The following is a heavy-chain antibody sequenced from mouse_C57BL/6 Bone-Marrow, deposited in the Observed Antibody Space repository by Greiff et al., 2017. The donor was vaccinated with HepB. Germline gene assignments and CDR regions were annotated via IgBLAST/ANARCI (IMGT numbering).Heavy chain of an antibody. D-gene: IGHD1-1*01. CDR1: GFTFSDYG. J-gene: IGHJ4*01. CDR2: ISSGSSNI. V-gene: IGHV5-17*01. Sequence: EVKLVESGGGLVKPGGSLKLSCAASGFTFSDYGMHWVRQAPEKGLEWVAYISSGSSNIHYAETLKGRSTFSVDNASNTLFMQLTSLTSEDTAVYYCARIHYCSYYYAIDDWGKGTTVTVSS. CDR3: ARIHYCSYYYAIDD.